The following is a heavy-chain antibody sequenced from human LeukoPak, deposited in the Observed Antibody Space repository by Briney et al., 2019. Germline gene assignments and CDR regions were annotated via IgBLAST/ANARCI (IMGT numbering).Heavy chain of an antibody. CDR1: GGSISSGSYY. CDR3: ARVHYDSNAYYFAY. D-gene: IGHD3-22*01. CDR2: IYTSGST. V-gene: IGHV4-61*02. J-gene: IGHJ4*02. Sequence: SETLSLTCTVSGGSISSGSYYWSWIRQPAGKGLEWIGRIYTSGSTNYNPSLKSRVTISVDTSKNQFSLKLSSVTAADTAMYYCARVHYDSNAYYFAYWGQGTLVTVSS.